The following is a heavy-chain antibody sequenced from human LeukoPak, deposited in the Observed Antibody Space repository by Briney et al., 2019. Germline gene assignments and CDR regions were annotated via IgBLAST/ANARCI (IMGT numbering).Heavy chain of an antibody. CDR3: ARGDYSYGSYYFDY. Sequence: KSGGSLRLSCAASGFTFSSYSMNWVRQAPGKGLEWVSSISSSSSYIYYADSVKGRFTISRDNAKNSLYPQMNSLRAEDTAVYYCARGDYSYGSYYFDYWGQGTLVTVSS. CDR1: GFTFSSYS. J-gene: IGHJ4*02. CDR2: ISSSSSYI. V-gene: IGHV3-21*01. D-gene: IGHD5-18*01.